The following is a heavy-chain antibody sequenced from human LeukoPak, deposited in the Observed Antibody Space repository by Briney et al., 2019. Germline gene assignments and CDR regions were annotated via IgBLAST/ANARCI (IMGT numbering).Heavy chain of an antibody. CDR3: ARVWGDSSGYYYPGDDY. CDR1: GGTFSSYA. V-gene: IGHV7-4-1*02. CDR2: INTNTGNP. D-gene: IGHD3-22*01. Sequence: ASVKVSCKASGGTFSSYAISWVRQAPGQGLEWMGWINTNTGNPTYAQGFTGRFVFSLDTSVSTAYLQISSLKAEDTAVYYCARVWGDSSGYYYPGDDYWGQGTLVTVSS. J-gene: IGHJ4*02.